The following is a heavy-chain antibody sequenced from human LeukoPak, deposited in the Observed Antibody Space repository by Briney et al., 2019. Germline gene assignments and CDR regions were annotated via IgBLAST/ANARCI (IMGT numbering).Heavy chain of an antibody. D-gene: IGHD3-10*01. CDR2: ISSSGSYI. J-gene: IGHJ4*02. Sequence: GGSLRLSCAASGFSFNTCTMNWVRQAPGKGLEWVSSISSSGSYIYYADSVKGRFTISRDNSKNTLYLQMNSLRAEDTAVYYCAKADLWFGVWGQGTLVTVSS. CDR3: AKADLWFGV. CDR1: GFSFNTCT. V-gene: IGHV3-21*04.